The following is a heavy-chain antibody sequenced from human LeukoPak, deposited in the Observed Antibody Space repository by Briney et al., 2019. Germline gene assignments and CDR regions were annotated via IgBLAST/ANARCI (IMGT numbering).Heavy chain of an antibody. Sequence: PSETLSLTCTVSGGSINSSNYYWGWIRQPPGKGLEWIGSIYHGGSTYYNPSLKSRVTISVDTSKNQFSLKLSSVTAADTAVYYCARDLTSSTFDYWGQGTLVTVSS. CDR1: GGSINSSNYY. J-gene: IGHJ4*02. D-gene: IGHD2-2*01. CDR2: IYHGGST. V-gene: IGHV4-39*07. CDR3: ARDLTSSTFDY.